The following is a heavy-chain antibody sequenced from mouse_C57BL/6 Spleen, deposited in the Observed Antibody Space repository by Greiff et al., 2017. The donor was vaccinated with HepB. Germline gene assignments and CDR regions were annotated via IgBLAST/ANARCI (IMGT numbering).Heavy chain of an antibody. V-gene: IGHV1-82*01. D-gene: IGHD5-1*01. CDR3: ATESTYASTYCAIDV. Sequence: QVQLKQSGPELVKPGASVKISCKASGYAFSSYWMNWVKQRPGQGLEWIGRIYPGDGDTNYNGKFKGKATLTADKSSSAAYMQRSSLTSEDSAVYYCATESTYASTYCAIDVWGKGTTVTVSS. CDR1: GYAFSSYW. J-gene: IGHJ1*03. CDR2: IYPGDGDT.